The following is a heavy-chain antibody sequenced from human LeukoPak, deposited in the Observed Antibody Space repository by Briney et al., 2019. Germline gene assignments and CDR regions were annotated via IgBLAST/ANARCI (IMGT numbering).Heavy chain of an antibody. CDR2: INPNSGGT. CDR3: ARGEAYSSSWYGY. J-gene: IGHJ4*02. D-gene: IGHD6-13*01. V-gene: IGHV1-2*02. CDR1: GYTFTGYY. Sequence: GASVKVSCKASGYTFTGYYMHWVRQAPGQGLEWMGWINPNSGGTNYAQKFQGRVTMTRDTSISTAYMELSRLRSDDTAVYYCARGEAYSSSWYGYWGQGTLVPVSS.